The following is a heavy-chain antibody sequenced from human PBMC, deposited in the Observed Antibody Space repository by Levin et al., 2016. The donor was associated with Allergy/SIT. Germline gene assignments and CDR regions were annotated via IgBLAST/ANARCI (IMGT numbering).Heavy chain of an antibody. J-gene: IGHJ6*02. Sequence: WIRQPPGKGLEWIGYIYQSGSTYYNPSLKSRVTISVDRSKNQFSLKLSSVTAADTAVYYCARGGIVDGMDVWGQGTTVTVSS. CDR2: IYQSGST. V-gene: IGHV4-30-2*01. CDR3: ARGGIVDGMDV. D-gene: IGHD2-15*01.